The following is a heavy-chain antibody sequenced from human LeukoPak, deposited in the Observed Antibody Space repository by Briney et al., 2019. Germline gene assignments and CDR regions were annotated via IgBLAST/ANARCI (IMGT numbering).Heavy chain of an antibody. D-gene: IGHD7-27*01. Sequence: PSETLSLTCAVYGGSFSGYYWSWIRQPPGKGLEWIGEINHSGSTNYNPSLKSRVTISVDTSKKQFSLKLSSVTAADTAVYYCARCSGNWGLGDWGQGTLVTVSS. CDR2: INHSGST. V-gene: IGHV4-34*01. CDR1: GGSFSGYY. J-gene: IGHJ4*02. CDR3: ARCSGNWGLGD.